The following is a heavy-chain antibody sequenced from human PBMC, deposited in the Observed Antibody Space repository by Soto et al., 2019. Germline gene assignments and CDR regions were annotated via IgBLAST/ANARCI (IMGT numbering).Heavy chain of an antibody. J-gene: IGHJ4*02. V-gene: IGHV3-73*01. Sequence: PGGSLRLSCAASGFTFSGSAMHWVRQASGKGLEWVGRIRSKANSYATAYTASVKGRFTISRDDSKNTAYLQMNSLKTEDTAVNYCTSQPPRYSSGWYSGLVGPGPQNYWGQGTLVTVSS. CDR3: TSQPPRYSSGWYSGLVGPGPQNY. CDR2: IRSKANSYAT. D-gene: IGHD6-19*01. CDR1: GFTFSGSA.